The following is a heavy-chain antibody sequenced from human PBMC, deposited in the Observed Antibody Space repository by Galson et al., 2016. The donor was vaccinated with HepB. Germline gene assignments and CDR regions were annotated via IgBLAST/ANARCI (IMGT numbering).Heavy chain of an antibody. CDR2: VSYDGSTK. CDR1: GFSFTTYG. J-gene: IGHJ4*02. CDR3: AKGGQDPLDY. Sequence: SLRLSCAVSGFSFTTYGIHWVRQAPGKGLEWVAVVSYDGSTKFYADSVRGRLSISRDYSKNTVYLQMNSLRPEDTAVYYCAKGGQDPLDYWGQGTLVTVSS. V-gene: IGHV3-30*18. D-gene: IGHD3-16*01.